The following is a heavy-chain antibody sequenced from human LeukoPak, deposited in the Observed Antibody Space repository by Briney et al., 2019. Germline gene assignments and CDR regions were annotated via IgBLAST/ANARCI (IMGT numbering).Heavy chain of an antibody. V-gene: IGHV4-61*02. CDR3: AGQMGISSILA. CDR1: GGSISSGSYY. D-gene: IGHD6-13*01. Sequence: PSQTLSLTCTVSGGSISSGSYYWSWIRQPAGKGLEWIGRIYTSGSTNYNPSLKSRVTISVDTSKNQFSLKLSSVTAADTAVYYRAGQMGISSILAWGQGTLVTVSS. CDR2: IYTSGST. J-gene: IGHJ4*02.